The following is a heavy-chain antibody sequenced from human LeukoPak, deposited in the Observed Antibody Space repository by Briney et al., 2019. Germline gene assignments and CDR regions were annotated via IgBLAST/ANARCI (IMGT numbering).Heavy chain of an antibody. D-gene: IGHD3-22*01. V-gene: IGHV3-21*01. CDR3: AREMDSSGYYYVGGYDY. CDR1: GFTLSNAW. J-gene: IGHJ4*02. Sequence: KSGGSLRLSCAASGFTLSNAWMNWVRQAPGKGLEWVSSISSSSSYIYYADSVKGRFTISRDNAKNSLYLQMNSLRAEDTAVYYCAREMDSSGYYYVGGYDYWGQGTLVTVSS. CDR2: ISSSSSYI.